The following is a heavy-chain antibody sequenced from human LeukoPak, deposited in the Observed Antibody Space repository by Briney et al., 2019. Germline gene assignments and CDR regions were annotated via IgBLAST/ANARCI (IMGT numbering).Heavy chain of an antibody. CDR1: GGTFSGYY. CDR2: INHSGST. V-gene: IGHV4-34*01. Sequence: SETLSLTCAVSGGTFSGYYWSWIRQPPGKGLEWIWEINHSGSTNYNPSLKSRVTISVDTSKNQFSLKLSSVTAADTAVYFCARDCSGGSCFPLDYWGQGTLVTVSS. J-gene: IGHJ4*02. CDR3: ARDCSGGSCFPLDY. D-gene: IGHD2-15*01.